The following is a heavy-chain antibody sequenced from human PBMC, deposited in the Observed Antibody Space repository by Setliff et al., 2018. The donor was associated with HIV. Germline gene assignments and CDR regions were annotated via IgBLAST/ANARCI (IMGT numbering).Heavy chain of an antibody. CDR2: ISSSSSYI. D-gene: IGHD6-19*01. CDR3: AKSFLIVVAGTDYFDS. J-gene: IGHJ4*02. CDR1: GFTFSSYS. Sequence: PGGSLRLSCAASGFTFSSYSMNWVRQAPGKGLEWVSSISSSSSYIHYADSVKGRFTISRDNAKNSLYLQMNSLRAEDTAAYFCAKSFLIVVAGTDYFDSWGQGTLVTVSS. V-gene: IGHV3-21*01.